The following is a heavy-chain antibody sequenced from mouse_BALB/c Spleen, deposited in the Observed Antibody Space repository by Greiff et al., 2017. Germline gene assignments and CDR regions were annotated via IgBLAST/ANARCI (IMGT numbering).Heavy chain of an antibody. J-gene: IGHJ4*01. CDR2: ISSGGGST. D-gene: IGHD2-2*01. CDR3: ARLYGYVYAMDY. CDR1: GFAFSSYD. Sequence: EVQGVESGGGLVKPGGSLKLSCAASGFAFSSYDMSWVRQTPEKRLEWVAYISSGGGSTYYPDTVKGRFTISRDNAKNTLYLQMSSLKSEDTAMYYCARLYGYVYAMDYWGQGTSVTVSS. V-gene: IGHV5-12-1*01.